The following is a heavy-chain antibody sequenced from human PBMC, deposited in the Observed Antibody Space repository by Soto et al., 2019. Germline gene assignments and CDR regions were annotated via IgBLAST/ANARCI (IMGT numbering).Heavy chain of an antibody. CDR3: VRVGRPRSGGYFDY. J-gene: IGHJ4*02. CDR2: IYPGDSDT. CDR1: GYSFIGDW. D-gene: IGHD2-8*02. V-gene: IGHV5-51*01. Sequence: EALKSSCEGSGYSFIGDWVAWVRQMPGNGLEWMGIIYPGDSDTRYSPSFEGQVTISADKSIRTAYLHWNSLRASDTAIYYCVRVGRPRSGGYFDYRGPGPLRTLSS.